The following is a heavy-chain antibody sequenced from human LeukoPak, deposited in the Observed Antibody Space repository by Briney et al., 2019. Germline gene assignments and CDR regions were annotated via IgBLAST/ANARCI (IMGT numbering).Heavy chain of an antibody. CDR1: GFTFSSYE. V-gene: IGHV3-48*03. J-gene: IGHJ4*02. CDR3: TRVGLLGYCSSTSCFFY. D-gene: IGHD2-2*01. CDR2: ISSSGSTI. Sequence: GGSLRLSCAASGFTFSSYEMNWVRQAPGKGLEWVSYISSSGSTIYYADSVKGRFTISRDNAKNSLYLQMNSLKTEDTAVYYCTRVGLLGYCSSTSCFFYWGQGTLVTVSS.